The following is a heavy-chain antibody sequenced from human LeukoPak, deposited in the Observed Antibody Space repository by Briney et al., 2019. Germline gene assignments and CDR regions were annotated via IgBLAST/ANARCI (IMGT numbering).Heavy chain of an antibody. CDR1: GGSMSGYF. D-gene: IGHD6-13*01. CDR2: IYYSGST. J-gene: IGHJ1*01. Sequence: ASETLSLTCTISGGSMSGYFWSWIRQPPGKGLEWIGYIYYSGSTNYNPSLKSRVTISVDTSKNQFSLKLSSVTAADTAVYYCARSITSSWYGDFQHWGQGTLVTVSS. CDR3: ARSITSSWYGDFQH. V-gene: IGHV4-59*01.